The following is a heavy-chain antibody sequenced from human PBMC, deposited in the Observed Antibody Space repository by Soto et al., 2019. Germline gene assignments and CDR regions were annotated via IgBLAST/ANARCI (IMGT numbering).Heavy chain of an antibody. D-gene: IGHD3-22*01. CDR3: AKSYYDSSGHLEY. CDR1: VFTFSSYA. V-gene: IGHV3-23*01. Sequence: PVGSLRLSCASSVFTFSSYAMSCVRHSPGKGLEWVSAISGSGGSTYYADSVKGRFTISRDNSKNTLYLQMNSLRAEDTAVYYCAKSYYDSSGHLEYWGEGTPVTVSS. J-gene: IGHJ4*02. CDR2: ISGSGGST.